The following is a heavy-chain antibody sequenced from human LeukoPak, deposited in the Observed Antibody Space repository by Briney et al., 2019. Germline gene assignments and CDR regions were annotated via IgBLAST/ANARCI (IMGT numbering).Heavy chain of an antibody. CDR2: IKGKTDGGTT. J-gene: IGHJ3*02. Sequence: GGSLRLSCAASGFTFSNAWMSWVRQAPGKGLEWVGRIKGKTDGGTTDYAAPVKGRFTISRDDSKNTLYLQMNSLKTEDTAVYYCTTEDSGVWGSYRDAFDIWGQGTMATVSS. CDR3: TTEDSGVWGSYRDAFDI. CDR1: GFTFSNAW. D-gene: IGHD3-16*02. V-gene: IGHV3-15*01.